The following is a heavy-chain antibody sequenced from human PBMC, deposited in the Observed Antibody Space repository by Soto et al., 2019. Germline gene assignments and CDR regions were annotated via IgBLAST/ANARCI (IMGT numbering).Heavy chain of an antibody. D-gene: IGHD5-12*01. CDR1: GYTFTSYG. CDR3: ARGGYSGYDSGVYYYYGMDV. CDR2: ISAYNGNT. J-gene: IGHJ6*02. Sequence: GASVKVSCKASGYTFTSYGISWVRQAPGQGLEWMGWISAYNGNTNYAQKLQGRVTMTTDTSTSTAYMELRSLRSDGTAVYYCARGGYSGYDSGVYYYYGMDVWGQGTTVTVSS. V-gene: IGHV1-18*01.